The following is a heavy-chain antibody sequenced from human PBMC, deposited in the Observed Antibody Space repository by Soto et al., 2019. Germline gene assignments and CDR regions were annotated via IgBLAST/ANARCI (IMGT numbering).Heavy chain of an antibody. CDR1: GGTFSSYA. V-gene: IGHV1-69*13. J-gene: IGHJ5*02. CDR3: ARNRVLYSSSSRGWYWFDP. D-gene: IGHD6-13*01. CDR2: IIPIFGTA. Sequence: SVKVSCKASGGTFSSYAISWVRQAPGQGLEWMGGIIPIFGTANYARKFQGRVTITADESTSTAYMELSSLRSEDTAVYYCARNRVLYSSSSRGWYWFDPWGQGTLVTVSS.